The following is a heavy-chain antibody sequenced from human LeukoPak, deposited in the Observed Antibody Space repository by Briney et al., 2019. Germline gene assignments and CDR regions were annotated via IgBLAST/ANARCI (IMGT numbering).Heavy chain of an antibody. CDR2: IKQDGSEK. V-gene: IGHV3-7*01. CDR1: GFTFSSYW. D-gene: IGHD6-13*01. Sequence: GGSLRLSCAASGFTFSSYWMTWVRQAPGKGLEWVANIKQDGSEKYYVDSVKGRFTISRDNAKNSLYLQMNSRRAEDTAVYYCARDMTAAGTRTLLMDVWGKGTTVTISS. CDR3: ARDMTAAGTRTLLMDV. J-gene: IGHJ6*03.